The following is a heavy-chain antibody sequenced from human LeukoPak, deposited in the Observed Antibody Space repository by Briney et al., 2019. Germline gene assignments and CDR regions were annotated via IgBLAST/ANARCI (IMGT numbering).Heavy chain of an antibody. Sequence: SETLSLTCSVSGGSKSGYYWSWIRQPPGKGLEWIGYINYSGRTDYNPSLKSRVTISVDTSKNQFSLKLSSVTAADTAVFYCARTISGWYYFDYWGQGTLVTVSS. CDR2: INYSGRT. CDR1: GGSKSGYY. V-gene: IGHV4-59*08. CDR3: ARTISGWYYFDY. D-gene: IGHD6-13*01. J-gene: IGHJ4*02.